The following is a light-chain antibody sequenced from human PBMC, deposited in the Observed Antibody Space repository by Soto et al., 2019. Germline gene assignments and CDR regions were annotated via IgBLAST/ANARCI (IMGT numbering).Light chain of an antibody. CDR2: AAS. V-gene: IGKV1-12*01. CDR3: QQANNFPLT. J-gene: IGKJ4*01. CDR1: QDINNW. Sequence: DVPMTQSPSSVSASVGDRVTITCRASQDINNWLVWYQQKPGKAPKLLIYAASNLESGVPSRFSGSGSGTDFTLTISSLEPEDFATYYCQQANNFPLTFGGGTKVGI.